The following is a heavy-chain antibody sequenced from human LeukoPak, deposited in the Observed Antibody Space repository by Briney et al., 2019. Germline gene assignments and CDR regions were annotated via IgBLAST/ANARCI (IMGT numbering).Heavy chain of an antibody. D-gene: IGHD5-18*01. CDR2: ISSSGSTI. Sequence: LSLTCTVSGGSISSSSYYMSWIRQAPGKGLEWVLYISSSGSTIYYADSVKGRFTISRDNAKNSLYLQMNSLRAEDTAVYYCARDLQLWSLDYWGQGTLVTVSS. J-gene: IGHJ4*02. CDR3: ARDLQLWSLDY. V-gene: IGHV3-11*04. CDR1: GGSISSSSYY.